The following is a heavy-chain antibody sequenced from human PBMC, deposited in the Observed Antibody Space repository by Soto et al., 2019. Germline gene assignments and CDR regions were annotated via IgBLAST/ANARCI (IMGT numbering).Heavy chain of an antibody. CDR2: IYYSGST. J-gene: IGHJ4*02. V-gene: IGHV4-39*07. CDR3: ARGIIPSRGVFGF. D-gene: IGHD3-3*01. Sequence: SLTCTVSGGSISSSSYYWGRFRQPPGKGLEWIGSIYYSGSTYYNPSLGSRVTISVDTAKSQFSLRLGSVTAADTAVYYCARGIIPSRGVFGFWGEGTQVTVSS. CDR1: GGSISSSSYY.